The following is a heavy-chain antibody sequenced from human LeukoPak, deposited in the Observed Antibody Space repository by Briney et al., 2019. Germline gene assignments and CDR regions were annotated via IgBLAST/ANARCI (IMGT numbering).Heavy chain of an antibody. J-gene: IGHJ4*02. CDR2: FDPEDGET. D-gene: IGHD1-26*01. CDR3: ATSGEVGATEFDY. Sequence: ASVEVSCKVSGYTLTELSMHWVRQAPGKGLEWMGGFDPEDGETIYAQKFQGRVTMTEDTSTDTAYMELSSLRSEDTAVYYCATSGEVGATEFDYWGQGTLVTVSS. V-gene: IGHV1-24*01. CDR1: GYTLTELS.